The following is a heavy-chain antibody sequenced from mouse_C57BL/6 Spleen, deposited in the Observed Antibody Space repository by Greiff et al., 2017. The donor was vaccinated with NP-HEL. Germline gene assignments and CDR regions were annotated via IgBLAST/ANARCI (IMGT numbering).Heavy chain of an antibody. J-gene: IGHJ4*01. CDR1: GFTFSDYG. CDR3: ARRLRGFMDY. V-gene: IGHV5-17*01. Sequence: EVHLVESGGGLVKPGGSLKLSCAASGFTFSDYGMHWVRQAPEKGLEWVAYISSGSSTIYYADTVKGRFTISRDNAKNTLFLQMTSLRSEDTAMYYCARRLRGFMDYWGQGTSVTVSS. D-gene: IGHD2-2*01. CDR2: ISSGSSTI.